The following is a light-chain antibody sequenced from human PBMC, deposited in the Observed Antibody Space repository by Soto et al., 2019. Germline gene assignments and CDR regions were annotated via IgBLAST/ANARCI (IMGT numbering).Light chain of an antibody. Sequence: EIVLTQSPGTLSLSSGERATLSCRASQSVRSNYLAWYQQKPGQAPRLRIYGASSRATGIPDRFGGSGPGTDFTLTISRLEPEDFAVYYCQQYASSPLTFGGGTKVEIK. J-gene: IGKJ4*01. CDR2: GAS. V-gene: IGKV3-20*01. CDR1: QSVRSNY. CDR3: QQYASSPLT.